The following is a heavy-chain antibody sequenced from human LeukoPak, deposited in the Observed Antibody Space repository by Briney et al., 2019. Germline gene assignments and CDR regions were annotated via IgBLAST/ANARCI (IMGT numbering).Heavy chain of an antibody. V-gene: IGHV3-23*01. CDR2: MSGSGTNT. CDR3: AKEAVALSGMDV. J-gene: IGHJ6*02. Sequence: GGSLRLSCAASGFTFSSYAMSWLRQAPGKGLEWVSGMSGSGTNTYYADSVRGRFTMSRDNSKNTLYLQMNSLRAEDTAVYYCAKEAVALSGMDVWGQGTTVTVSS. CDR1: GFTFSSYA. D-gene: IGHD6-19*01.